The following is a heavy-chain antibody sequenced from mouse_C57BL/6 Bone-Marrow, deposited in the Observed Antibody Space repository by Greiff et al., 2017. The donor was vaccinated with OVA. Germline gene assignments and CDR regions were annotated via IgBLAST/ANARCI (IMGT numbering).Heavy chain of an antibody. D-gene: IGHD2-3*01. CDR1: GFTFSSYA. Sequence: EVNVVESGGGLVKPGGSLKLSCAASGFTFSSYAMSWVRQTPEKRLEWVATISDGGSYTYYPDNVKGRFTISRDTAKNNLYLQMSHLKSEDTAMYYCASMMVTSYYYAMDYWGQGTSVTVSS. J-gene: IGHJ4*01. CDR2: ISDGGSYT. V-gene: IGHV5-4*03. CDR3: ASMMVTSYYYAMDY.